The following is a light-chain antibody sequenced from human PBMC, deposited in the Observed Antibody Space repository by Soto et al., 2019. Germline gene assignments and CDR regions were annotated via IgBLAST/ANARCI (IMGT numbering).Light chain of an antibody. CDR2: NVN. V-gene: IGLV2-11*01. CDR1: SSDVGSYDY. J-gene: IGLJ1*01. CDR3: CSYTSSATYV. Sequence: QSALIQPPSVSGSPGQSVTISCTGTSSDVGSYDYVSWYQQHPGTVPKPMIYNVNTQPSGVPDRVAGSKSGNTASMTISGLQAEDEADYYFCSYTSSATYVFGTGTKLTVL.